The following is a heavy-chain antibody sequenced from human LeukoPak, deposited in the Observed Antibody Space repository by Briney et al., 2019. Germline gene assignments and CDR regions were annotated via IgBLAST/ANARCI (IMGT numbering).Heavy chain of an antibody. Sequence: GSLRLSCAASGFTFSSYTMNWVRQAPGKGLEWVSSITSTSRYIYYADSVKGRFTISRDNAKNSLFLQMSSLRADDTAIYYCARAGELRYMDVWGKGTAVTVSS. V-gene: IGHV3-21*01. J-gene: IGHJ6*03. D-gene: IGHD3-16*01. CDR1: GFTFSSYT. CDR2: ITSTSRYI. CDR3: ARAGELRYMDV.